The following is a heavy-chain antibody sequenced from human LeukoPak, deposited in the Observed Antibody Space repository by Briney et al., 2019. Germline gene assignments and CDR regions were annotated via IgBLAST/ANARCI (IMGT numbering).Heavy chain of an antibody. CDR3: ARDTVTLTRRGAFDI. CDR2: IYYSGST. Sequence: SETLSLTCTVSGGSISSGDYYWSWIRQPPGKGLEWIGYIYYSGSTYYNPSLKSRVTISVDTSKNQFSLKLSPVTAADTAVYYCARDTVTLTRRGAFDIWGQGTMVTVSS. CDR1: GGSISSGDYY. D-gene: IGHD4-17*01. J-gene: IGHJ3*02. V-gene: IGHV4-30-4*01.